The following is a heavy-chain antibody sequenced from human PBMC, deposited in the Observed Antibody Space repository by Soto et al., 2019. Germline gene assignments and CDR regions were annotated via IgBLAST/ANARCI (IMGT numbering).Heavy chain of an antibody. Sequence: SQTLSLTCVISGDRVSRNSATWNWIRPSPSRGLEWLGRTYYRSQRYYDYAVSVKSRKSINPDTSKNQFSLQLDSQTPVDTAVYFCVRLIGNSWLDQWGQGTLVTVSS. V-gene: IGHV6-1*01. J-gene: IGHJ4*02. CDR3: VRLIGNSWLDQ. CDR2: TYYRSQRYY. D-gene: IGHD2-15*01. CDR1: GDRVSRNSAT.